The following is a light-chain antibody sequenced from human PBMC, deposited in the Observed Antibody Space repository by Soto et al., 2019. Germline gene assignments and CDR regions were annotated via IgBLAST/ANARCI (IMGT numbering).Light chain of an antibody. Sequence: DIVMTQSPLSLPVTPGEPASISCRSSQNLMHSNGYNYLDLYVQKPGQSPQLLIYLGSNRASGVPDRFSGSGLGTDFTLKISKVEAEDVGVYYCMQALQTRTFGQGTKVDI. CDR2: LGS. J-gene: IGKJ1*01. V-gene: IGKV2-28*01. CDR1: QNLMHSNGYNY. CDR3: MQALQTRT.